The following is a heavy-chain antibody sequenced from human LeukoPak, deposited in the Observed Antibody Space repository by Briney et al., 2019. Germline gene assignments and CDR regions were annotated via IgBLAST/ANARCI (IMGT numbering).Heavy chain of an antibody. Sequence: PGGSLRLSCADSGSTFDDYGMSWVRHAPGKGLEWVSGINWDGGSTAYADSVKGRFTISRDNAKTSLYLQMNSLRAEDTALYYCARASRIAAPSYYYYYYYMDVWGKGTTVTVSS. J-gene: IGHJ6*03. CDR2: INWDGGST. CDR1: GSTFDDYG. D-gene: IGHD6-6*01. CDR3: ARASRIAAPSYYYYYYYMDV. V-gene: IGHV3-20*04.